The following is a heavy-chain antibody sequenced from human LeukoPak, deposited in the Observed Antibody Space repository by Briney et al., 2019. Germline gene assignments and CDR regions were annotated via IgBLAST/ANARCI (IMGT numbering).Heavy chain of an antibody. CDR3: ARARGVGSGWPIGY. CDR2: ISYDGSDK. D-gene: IGHD6-19*01. V-gene: IGHV3-30*03. J-gene: IGHJ4*02. Sequence: GGSLRLSCAASRFTFSNYVMHWVRQAPGKGLEWVAVISYDGSDKYYADSVKGRFTISRDNSKNTLYLQMNSLRSEDMAVYYCARARGVGSGWPIGYWGQGTLVTVSS. CDR1: RFTFSNYV.